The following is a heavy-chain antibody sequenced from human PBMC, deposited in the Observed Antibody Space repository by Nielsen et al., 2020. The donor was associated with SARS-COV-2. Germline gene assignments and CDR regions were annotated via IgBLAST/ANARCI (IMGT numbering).Heavy chain of an antibody. D-gene: IGHD3-3*01. Sequence: WIRQPPGKGLEWIGRIYTSGSTNYNPSLKSRVTMSVDTSKNQFSLKLSSVTAADTAVYYCARGANYDFWSGYYYYGMDVWGQGTTVTVSS. CDR2: IYTSGST. V-gene: IGHV4-4*07. CDR3: ARGANYDFWSGYYYYGMDV. J-gene: IGHJ6*02.